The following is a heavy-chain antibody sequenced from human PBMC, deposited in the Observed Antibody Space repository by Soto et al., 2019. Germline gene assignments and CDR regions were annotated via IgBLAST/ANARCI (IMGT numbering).Heavy chain of an antibody. CDR3: AREGFCSSGSCALYSHDFFGMDL. CDR1: GYTFSDYY. CDR2: ISPKSGGA. J-gene: IGHJ6*02. Sequence: ASVKVSCKAGGYTFSDYYIQWVRQAPGQGLEYMGWISPKSGGAAYAQKFRGRVTMTRDTSVNLAYLHLSSLTSDDTAVYFCAREGFCSSGSCALYSHDFFGMDLWGQGTAVTVSS. V-gene: IGHV1-2*02. D-gene: IGHD2-15*01.